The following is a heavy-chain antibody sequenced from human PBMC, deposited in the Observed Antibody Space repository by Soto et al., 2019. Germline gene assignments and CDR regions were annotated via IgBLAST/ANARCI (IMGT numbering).Heavy chain of an antibody. CDR2: FTGVIGTT. CDR1: GFTVGTYA. V-gene: IGHV3-23*01. CDR3: ARWNGYGDY. D-gene: IGHD1-1*01. J-gene: IGHJ4*02. Sequence: EVQLLESGGGLVQPGGSLRLCCAASGFTVGTYAVTWVRQAPGKGREWVSGFTGVIGTTHYADSVRGRFTITRDDSKNTVYLQMNSLRVEDTAVYYCARWNGYGDYWGRGTLVTVSS.